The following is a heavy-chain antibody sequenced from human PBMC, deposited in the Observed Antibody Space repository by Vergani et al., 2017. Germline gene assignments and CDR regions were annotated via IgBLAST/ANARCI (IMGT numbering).Heavy chain of an antibody. V-gene: IGHV3-30*03. CDR1: GITFWKFG. CDR2: ISYDGTNK. Sequence: VDLVESGGGLAQPGGSLRLSCEASGITFWKFGMHWVRRAPGKGLEWVALISYDGTNKYYTNSVRGRFIISRDNAKSTLFLQMNSLRVEDMAVYYCARDRGDWRYSRYFYNYYMDVWGKGTTVTVSS. CDR3: ARDRGDWRYSRYFYNYYMDV. J-gene: IGHJ6*03. D-gene: IGHD2-8*02.